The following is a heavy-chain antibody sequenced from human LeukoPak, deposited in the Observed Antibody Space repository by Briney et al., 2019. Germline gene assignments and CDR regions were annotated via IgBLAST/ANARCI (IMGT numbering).Heavy chain of an antibody. V-gene: IGHV3-21*01. Sequence: PGGSLRLSCAASGXTFSSYSMNWVRQAPGKGLEWVSSISSSSNYIYYADSVKGRFTISRDNAKNSLYLQMNSLRAEDTALYYCARGKGAYYYSSPDYWGQGTLVTVSS. CDR1: GXTFSSYS. J-gene: IGHJ4*02. CDR2: ISSSSNYI. D-gene: IGHD3-22*01. CDR3: ARGKGAYYYSSPDY.